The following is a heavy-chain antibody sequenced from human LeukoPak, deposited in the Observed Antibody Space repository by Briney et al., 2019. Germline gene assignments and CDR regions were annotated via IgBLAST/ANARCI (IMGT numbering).Heavy chain of an antibody. Sequence: GGSLRLSCAASGFTFSSYDMHWVRQATGEGLEWVSAIGTAGDTYYPGSVKGRFTISRENAKNSLYLQMNSLRAGDTAVYYCARDRSYYYGSGSPGAFDIWGQGTMVTVSS. CDR1: GFTFSSYD. CDR2: IGTAGDT. D-gene: IGHD3-10*01. V-gene: IGHV3-13*01. J-gene: IGHJ3*02. CDR3: ARDRSYYYGSGSPGAFDI.